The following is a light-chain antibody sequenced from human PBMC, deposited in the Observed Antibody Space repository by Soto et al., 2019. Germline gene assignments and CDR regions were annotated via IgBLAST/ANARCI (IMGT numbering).Light chain of an antibody. CDR1: QSISSW. J-gene: IGKJ5*01. Sequence: DIQMTQSPSTLSGSVGDRVTITCRASQSISSWLAWYQQKPGKAPKLLIYDASSLESGVPSRFSGSGSGTEFTLTISSLQPDDFAVYYCQQRSNWPPINFGHGTRLEI. V-gene: IGKV1-5*01. CDR3: QQRSNWPPIN. CDR2: DAS.